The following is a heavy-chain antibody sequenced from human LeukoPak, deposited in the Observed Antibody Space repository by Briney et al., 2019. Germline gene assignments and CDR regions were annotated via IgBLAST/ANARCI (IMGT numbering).Heavy chain of an antibody. CDR2: ISYDGSNK. CDR3: ASATYYDSSGYPTDY. Sequence: PGGSLRLSCAASGFTFSSYSMNWVRQAPGKGLEWVAVISYDGSNKYYADSVKGRFTISRDNSKNTLYLQMNSLRAEDTAVYYCASATYYDSSGYPTDYWGQGTLVTVSS. CDR1: GFTFSSYS. V-gene: IGHV3-30*03. J-gene: IGHJ4*02. D-gene: IGHD3-22*01.